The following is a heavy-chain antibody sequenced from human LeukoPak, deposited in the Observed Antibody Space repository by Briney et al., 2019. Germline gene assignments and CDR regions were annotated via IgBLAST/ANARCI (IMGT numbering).Heavy chain of an antibody. Sequence: SETLSLTCTVSGGSISSSSYYWGWIRQPPGKGLEWIGSIYYSGSTYYNPSLKSRVTISVDTSKIQFSLKLSSVTAADTAVYYCARSHYDFWSGYRWGQGTLVTVSS. J-gene: IGHJ4*02. D-gene: IGHD3-3*01. CDR2: IYYSGST. CDR3: ARSHYDFWSGYR. V-gene: IGHV4-39*01. CDR1: GGSISSSSYY.